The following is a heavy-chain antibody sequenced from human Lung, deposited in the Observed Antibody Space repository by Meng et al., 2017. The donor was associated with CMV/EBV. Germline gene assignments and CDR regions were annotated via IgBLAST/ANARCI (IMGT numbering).Heavy chain of an antibody. CDR2: IIPILGIA. J-gene: IGHJ6*02. CDR3: ARDRGGWQHQLVRYYYGMDV. V-gene: IGHV1-69*10. CDR1: GGTFSSYA. D-gene: IGHD6-13*01. Sequence: SXXVSXKASGGTFSSYAISWVRQAPGQGLEWMGGIIPILGIANYAQKFQGRVTITADKSTSTAYMELSSLRSEDTAVYYCARDRGGWQHQLVRYYYGMDVXGQAXTVTVSS.